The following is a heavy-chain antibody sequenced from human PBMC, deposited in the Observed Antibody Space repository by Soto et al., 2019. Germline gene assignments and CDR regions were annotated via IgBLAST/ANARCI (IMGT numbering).Heavy chain of an antibody. CDR2: FSWCCRTP. CDR3: EKQIGDFWRGSAGPHYLDV. V-gene: IGHV3-23*01. Sequence: EVQLLESGGGLVQTGGFLRLSCASSGFTLSSYGMSWVRQAPGKGLEWVSCFSWCCRTPYYADYVHVRSTISRADSKNTVFLQMNSLRADDTAVYYCEKQIGDFWRGSAGPHYLDVWGKGTSVTVS. CDR1: GFTLSSYG. J-gene: IGHJ6*03. D-gene: IGHD3-3*01.